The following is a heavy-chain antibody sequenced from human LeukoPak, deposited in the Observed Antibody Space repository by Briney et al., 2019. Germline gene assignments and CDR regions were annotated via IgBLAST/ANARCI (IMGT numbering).Heavy chain of an antibody. Sequence: SVTVSFTASGFTFTSSAVQWVRQARGQRLEWIGWIVVGSGNTNYAQKFQERVTVTRDMSTSTAYMELSGLRSEDTAVYYCAADLSSQWELRDWGQGTLVTVSS. D-gene: IGHD1-26*01. CDR3: AADLSSQWELRD. V-gene: IGHV1-58*01. CDR1: GFTFTSSA. J-gene: IGHJ4*02. CDR2: IVVGSGNT.